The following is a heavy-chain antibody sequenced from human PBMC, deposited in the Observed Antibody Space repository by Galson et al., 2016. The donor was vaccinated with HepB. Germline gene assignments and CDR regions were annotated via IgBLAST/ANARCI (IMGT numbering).Heavy chain of an antibody. CDR2: IYYSGST. J-gene: IGHJ6*02. Sequence: SETLSLTCTVSGGSISSYYWSWIRQPPGKGLEWIGYIYYSGSTNYNPSLKSRVTISVDTSKNQFSLKLSSVTAADTAVYYCARFATRDFYGLDVWGPGTTVTVSS. V-gene: IGHV4-59*08. CDR3: ARFATRDFYGLDV. CDR1: GGSISSYY. D-gene: IGHD5-24*01.